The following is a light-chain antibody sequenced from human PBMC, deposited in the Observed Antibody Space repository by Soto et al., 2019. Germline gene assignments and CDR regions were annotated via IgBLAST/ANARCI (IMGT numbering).Light chain of an antibody. V-gene: IGKV3-11*01. CDR1: QSVSSY. CDR2: DAS. CDR3: QQRSNWPPIT. J-gene: IGKJ3*01. Sequence: ILLTQSPATLSLSPGERATLSCRASQSVSSYLAWYQQKPGQAPRLLIYDASNRATGIPARFSGSGSGTDFTLTISSLEPEDFAVYYCQQRSNWPPITFGPGTKVDIK.